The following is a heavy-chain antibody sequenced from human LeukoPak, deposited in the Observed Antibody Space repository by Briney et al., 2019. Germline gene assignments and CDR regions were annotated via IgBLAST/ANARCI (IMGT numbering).Heavy chain of an antibody. V-gene: IGHV3-30-3*01. CDR1: GFTFSSYA. CDR3: ARGAKHYYDSSGLDY. CDR2: ISYDGSNK. D-gene: IGHD3-22*01. Sequence: PGRSLRLSCAASGFTFSSYAMHWVRQAPGKGLEWVAAISYDGSNKYYADSVKGRFTISRDNSKNTLYLQMNSLRAEDTAVYYCARGAKHYYDSSGLDYWGQGTLVTVSS. J-gene: IGHJ4*02.